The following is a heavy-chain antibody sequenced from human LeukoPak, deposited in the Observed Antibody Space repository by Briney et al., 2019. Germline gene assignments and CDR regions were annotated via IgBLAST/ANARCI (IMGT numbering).Heavy chain of an antibody. CDR3: ARLPQSITMVRGFDY. D-gene: IGHD3-10*01. CDR2: INHSGST. Sequence: KPSETLSLTCAVYGGSFSGYYWSWIRQPPGKGLEWIGEINHSGSTNYNPSLKSRVTISVDTSKNQFSLKLSSVTAADTAVCYCARLPQSITMVRGFDYWGQGTLVTVSS. V-gene: IGHV4-34*01. J-gene: IGHJ4*02. CDR1: GGSFSGYY.